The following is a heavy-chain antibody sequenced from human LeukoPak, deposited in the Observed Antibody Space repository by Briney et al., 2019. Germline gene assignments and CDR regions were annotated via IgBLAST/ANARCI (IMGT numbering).Heavy chain of an antibody. CDR3: AKDRGQWPGYFDY. J-gene: IGHJ4*02. V-gene: IGHV3-23*01. D-gene: IGHD6-19*01. Sequence: GGSLRLSCAASGFTFSSYWMHWVRQAPGKGLEWVSAISGSGGSTYYADSVKGRFTISRDNSKNTLYLQMNSLRAEDTAVYYCAKDRGQWPGYFDYWGQGTLVTVSS. CDR2: ISGSGGST. CDR1: GFTFSSYW.